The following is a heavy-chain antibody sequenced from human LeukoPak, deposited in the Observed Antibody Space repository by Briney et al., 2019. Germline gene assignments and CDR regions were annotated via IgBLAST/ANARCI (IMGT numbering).Heavy chain of an antibody. CDR2: INPDNGGS. CDR3: ARGPSTAAFDY. D-gene: IGHD6-6*01. V-gene: IGHV1-2*02. J-gene: IGHJ4*02. CDR1: GYIFTGYY. Sequence: ASVKVSCKXSGYIFTGYYLHWFRQGPGQGLEWMGWINPDNGGSMYSQKFQGRVTMTRDTSVSTVYLELSTLTSGDTAFYYCARGPSTAAFDYWGQGTLVTVSS.